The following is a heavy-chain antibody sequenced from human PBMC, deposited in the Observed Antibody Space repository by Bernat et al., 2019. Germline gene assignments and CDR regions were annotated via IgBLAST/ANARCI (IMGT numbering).Heavy chain of an antibody. J-gene: IGHJ6*02. CDR3: ARDHTDSSGYYYYYGMDV. Sequence: EVQLVESGGGLVQPGGSLRLSCAASGFTVSSNYMSWVRQAPGKGLEWVSVIYSGGSTYYADSGKGRFTISRHNSKNTLYLQMNSLRAEDTAVYYCARDHTDSSGYYYYYGMDVWGQGTTVTVSS. V-gene: IGHV3-53*04. CDR2: IYSGGST. D-gene: IGHD3-22*01. CDR1: GFTVSSNY.